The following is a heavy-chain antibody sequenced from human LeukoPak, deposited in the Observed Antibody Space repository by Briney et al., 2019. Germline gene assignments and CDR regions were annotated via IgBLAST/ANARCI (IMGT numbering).Heavy chain of an antibody. CDR3: ARGLGYSRSLDAFDI. J-gene: IGHJ3*02. Sequence: ASVKVSCKASGYTFTGYYMHWVRQAPGQGLEWMGWINPNSGGTNYAQKIQGRVTMTRDTSISTAYMELSRLRSDDTAVYYCARGLGYSRSLDAFDIWGQGTMVTVSS. D-gene: IGHD6-13*01. V-gene: IGHV1-2*02. CDR1: GYTFTGYY. CDR2: INPNSGGT.